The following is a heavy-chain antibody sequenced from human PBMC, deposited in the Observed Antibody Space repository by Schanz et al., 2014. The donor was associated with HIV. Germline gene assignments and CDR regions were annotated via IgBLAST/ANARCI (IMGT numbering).Heavy chain of an antibody. V-gene: IGHV3-48*04. CDR1: GFTFSRYT. D-gene: IGHD1-1*01. J-gene: IGHJ6*02. CDR2: INSGSTSI. CDR3: ARRDTGTLYYYYHYGMDV. Sequence: VQLVESGGGVVQPGRSLRLSCAASGFTFSRYTMSWVRQAPGKGLEWISYINSGSTSIYYADSVKGRFTISRDNAKNSLHLQMNSLRGDDTAVYYCARRDTGTLYYYYHYGMDVWGQGTTVTVSS.